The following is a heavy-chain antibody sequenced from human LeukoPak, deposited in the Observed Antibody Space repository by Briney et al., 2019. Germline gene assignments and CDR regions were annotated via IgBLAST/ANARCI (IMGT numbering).Heavy chain of an antibody. CDR1: GFTFSSYW. V-gene: IGHV3-7*01. CDR2: IKQDGSEK. J-gene: IGHJ4*02. Sequence: PGGSLRLSCAASGFTFSSYWMSWVRQAPGKGLEWVANIKQDGSEKYYVDSVKGRFTISRDNAKNSLYLQMNSLRAEDTAVYYCARGGNGYYYDSSGYYYSDYWDQGTLVTVSS. CDR3: ARGGNGYYYDSSGYYYSDY. D-gene: IGHD3-22*01.